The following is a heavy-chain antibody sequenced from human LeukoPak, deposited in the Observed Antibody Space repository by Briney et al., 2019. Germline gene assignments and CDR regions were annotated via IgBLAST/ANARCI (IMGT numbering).Heavy chain of an antibody. CDR1: GGSFSGYY. V-gene: IGHV4-59*01. CDR2: IYYSGST. J-gene: IGHJ3*02. D-gene: IGHD2-2*01. CDR3: ARDYPYCSSTSCYAPGAFDI. Sequence: PSETLSLTCAVYGGSFSGYYWSWIRQPPGKGLEWIGYIYYSGSTNYNPSLKGRVTISVDTSKNQFSLKLSSVTAADTAVYYCARDYPYCSSTSCYAPGAFDIWGQGTMVTVSS.